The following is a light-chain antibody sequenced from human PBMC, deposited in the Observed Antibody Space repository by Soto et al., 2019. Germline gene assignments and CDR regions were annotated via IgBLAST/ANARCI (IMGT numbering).Light chain of an antibody. J-gene: IGLJ1*01. CDR3: SSYTSSSLYV. Sequence: QSALTQPASVSGSPGQAITISCTGTSSAVGGYNYVSWYQQHPGKAPKLMIYDVSNRPSGVSNRFSGSKSGNTASLTISGLQAEDEADYYCSSYTSSSLYVFGPGTKVTVL. V-gene: IGLV2-14*01. CDR2: DVS. CDR1: SSAVGGYNY.